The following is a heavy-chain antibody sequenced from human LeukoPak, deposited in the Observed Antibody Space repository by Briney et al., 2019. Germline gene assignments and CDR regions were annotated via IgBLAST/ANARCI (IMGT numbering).Heavy chain of an antibody. Sequence: ASVKVSCKASGYTFTSHDINWVRQATGQWLEWMGWMNPNSGNTGYAQKFQGRVTMTRNTSISTAYMELSSLRSEDTAMYYCARGVRDSSGREYFQHWGQGTLLTVSS. V-gene: IGHV1-8*01. CDR3: ARGVRDSSGREYFQH. D-gene: IGHD3-22*01. CDR1: GYTFTSHD. CDR2: MNPNSGNT. J-gene: IGHJ1*01.